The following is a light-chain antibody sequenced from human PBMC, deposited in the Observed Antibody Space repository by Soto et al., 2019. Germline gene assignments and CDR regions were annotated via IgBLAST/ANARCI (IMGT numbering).Light chain of an antibody. CDR3: QKYSSVPV. V-gene: IGKV1-27*01. CDR2: AAS. CDR1: QGIRNY. Sequence: DIQMTQSPTSLSASVGDRVTITCRASQGIRNYVAWYQQILGKAPKLLIYAASTLQSGVPSRFSGSGSGTDFTLTINGLQPEDVATYSCQKYSSVPVFGPGTKVEIK. J-gene: IGKJ3*01.